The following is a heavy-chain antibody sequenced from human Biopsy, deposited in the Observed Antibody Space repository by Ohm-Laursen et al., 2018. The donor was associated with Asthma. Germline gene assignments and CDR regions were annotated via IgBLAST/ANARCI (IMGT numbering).Heavy chain of an antibody. D-gene: IGHD3-3*01. Sequence: ASVKVSCKVSGYFLSKMPMHWVRQAPGKGLEWMGGFVRERIYAQKFRGRLTMTEDISTDTAYMELNGLTSEDTAVYYCADLFFQAFDTWGQGTPATVSS. CDR1: GYFLSKMP. CDR3: ADLFFQAFDT. CDR2: FVRER. J-gene: IGHJ5*02. V-gene: IGHV1-24*01.